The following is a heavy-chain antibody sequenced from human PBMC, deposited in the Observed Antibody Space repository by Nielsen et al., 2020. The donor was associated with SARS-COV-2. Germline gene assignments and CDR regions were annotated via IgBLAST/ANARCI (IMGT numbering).Heavy chain of an antibody. V-gene: IGHV3-7*01. CDR3: ARIHSGSGWYFDY. J-gene: IGHJ4*02. CDR1: GFTCSSYW. CDR2: IKQDGSEK. Sequence: GGSLRLSCAASGFTCSSYWMTWVRQAPGKGLEWVANIKQDGSEKYYVDSVKGRFTISRDNAKNSLYLQMNSLRAEDTAVYYCARIHSGSGWYFDYWGQGTLVTVSS. D-gene: IGHD6-19*01.